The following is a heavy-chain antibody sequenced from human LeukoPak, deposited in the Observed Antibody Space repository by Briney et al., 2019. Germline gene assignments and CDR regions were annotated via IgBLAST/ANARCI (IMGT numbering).Heavy chain of an antibody. CDR2: ISAYNGNT. V-gene: IGHV1-18*01. CDR1: GYTFTSYG. J-gene: IGHJ4*02. D-gene: IGHD5-12*01. Sequence: GASVKVSCKASGYTFTSYGISWVRQAPGQGLEWMGWISAYNGNTNYAQKLQGRVTMTTDTSTSTAYMELRSLRSDDTAVYYCARDFTGRVATTGYFDYWGQGTLVTVSS. CDR3: ARDFTGRVATTGYFDY.